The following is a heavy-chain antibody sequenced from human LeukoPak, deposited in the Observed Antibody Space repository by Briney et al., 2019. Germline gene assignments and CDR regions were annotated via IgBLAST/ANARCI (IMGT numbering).Heavy chain of an antibody. Sequence: AAVTVSCKASGYTFIRYYMHWVRQAHGQGLEGMGWINPNSGCKNYAQKFQGRVTVTRDTSISTAYMDLSRLRSDDTAVYYCAKSHVGYCSSTSCYTFHFDYWGQGTLVTVSS. D-gene: IGHD2-2*02. CDR3: AKSHVGYCSSTSCYTFHFDY. J-gene: IGHJ4*02. V-gene: IGHV1-2*02. CDR2: INPNSGCK. CDR1: GYTFIRYY.